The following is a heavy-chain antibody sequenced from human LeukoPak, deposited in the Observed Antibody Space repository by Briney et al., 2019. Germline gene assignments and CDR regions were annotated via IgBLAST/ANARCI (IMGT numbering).Heavy chain of an antibody. CDR3: ARVGTYSNTWYGSYFDY. V-gene: IGHV3-64*01. J-gene: IGHJ4*02. CDR1: GFTFSSYA. CDR2: ISNNGGST. D-gene: IGHD6-13*01. Sequence: GGSLRLSCVASGFTFSSYAMHWVRQAPGKGLEYVSAISNNGGSTSYANSVKGRFTISRDNSKNTLYLQMGSLRAVDMAVYYCARVGTYSNTWYGSYFDYWGQGTLATVSS.